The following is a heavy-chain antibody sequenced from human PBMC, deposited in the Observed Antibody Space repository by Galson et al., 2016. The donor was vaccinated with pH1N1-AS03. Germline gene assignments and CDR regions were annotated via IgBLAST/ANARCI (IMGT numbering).Heavy chain of an antibody. V-gene: IGHV3-74*03. J-gene: IGHJ3*02. CDR1: GVTFSYYW. CDR3: SRGPRTAFDI. Sequence: SLRLSCAASGVTFSYYWMHWVRQAPGKGLVWVSGINSDGSGTMYADSVKGRFTISRDNAKNTLYLQMNSLRAEDTAIYYCSRGPRTAFDIWGQGTMVTVSS. CDR2: INSDGSGT.